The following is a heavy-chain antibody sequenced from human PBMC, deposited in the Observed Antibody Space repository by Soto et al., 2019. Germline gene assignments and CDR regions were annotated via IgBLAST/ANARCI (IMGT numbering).Heavy chain of an antibody. D-gene: IGHD1-7*01. Sequence: QVQLVQSGAEVKKPGASVKVSCKASGYTFPSYDINWVRQATGQGLEWMGWMNPNSGNTGYAQKFKGRDTMTRNTSTSTAYTEMSCRRSEETAVYYWARENYRKPARFDPWGEKTLSTVS. J-gene: IGHJ5*02. CDR3: ARENYRKPARFDP. CDR2: MNPNSGNT. CDR1: GYTFPSYD. V-gene: IGHV1-8*01.